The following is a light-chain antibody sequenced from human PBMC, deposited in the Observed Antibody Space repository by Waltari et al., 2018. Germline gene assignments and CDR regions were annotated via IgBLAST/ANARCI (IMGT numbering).Light chain of an antibody. J-gene: IGLJ2*01. V-gene: IGLV2-14*01. Sequence: QSALTQPASVSGSPGRPFTFSATGSTSAVRGNTYSSWYQQHPGKAPKLMIYEVSNRPSGVSNRFSGSKSGNTASLTISGLQAEDEADYYCSSYTGISVVFGGGTKLTVL. CDR1: TSAVRGNTY. CDR3: SSYTGISVV. CDR2: EVS.